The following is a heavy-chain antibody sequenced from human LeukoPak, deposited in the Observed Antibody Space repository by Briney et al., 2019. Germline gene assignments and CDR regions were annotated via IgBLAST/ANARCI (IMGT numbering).Heavy chain of an antibody. CDR3: AKRHDTSGWYYFDY. D-gene: IGHD6-19*01. Sequence: AGGSLRLSCAASGFTFRSYAMTWVRQAPGKGLEWVSAISDSGGSTYADSVKGRFTISRDNSKNTLYLQMNSLRAEDTAVYYCAKRHDTSGWYYFDYWGQGTLVTVSS. J-gene: IGHJ4*02. CDR2: ISDSGGST. CDR1: GFTFRSYA. V-gene: IGHV3-23*01.